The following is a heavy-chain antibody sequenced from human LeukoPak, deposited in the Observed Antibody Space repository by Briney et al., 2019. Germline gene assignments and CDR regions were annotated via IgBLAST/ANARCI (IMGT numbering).Heavy chain of an antibody. CDR3: AREDQLLGPIFDY. CDR2: IKQDGSEK. Sequence: GGSLRLSCAASGFIFDDYDMSWVRQAPGKGLEWVANIKQDGSEKYYVDSVKGRFAISRDNAKNSLYLQMNSLRAEDTAVYYCAREDQLLGPIFDYWGQGTLVTVSS. J-gene: IGHJ4*02. CDR1: GFIFDDYD. D-gene: IGHD2-2*01. V-gene: IGHV3-7*01.